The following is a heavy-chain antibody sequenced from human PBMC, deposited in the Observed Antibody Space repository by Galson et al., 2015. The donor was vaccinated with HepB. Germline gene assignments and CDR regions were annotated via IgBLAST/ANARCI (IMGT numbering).Heavy chain of an antibody. D-gene: IGHD4-23*01. CDR1: GGSISSGCYY. Sequence: TLSLTCTVSGGSISSGCYYWSWIRQHPGKGLEWIGYIYYSGSTYYNPSLKSRVTISVDTSKNQFSLKLSSVTAADTAVYYCARGMWGDRISARLYGGNSEYYYYGMDVWGQGTTVTVSS. J-gene: IGHJ6*02. CDR3: ARGMWGDRISARLYGGNSEYYYYGMDV. V-gene: IGHV4-31*03. CDR2: IYYSGST.